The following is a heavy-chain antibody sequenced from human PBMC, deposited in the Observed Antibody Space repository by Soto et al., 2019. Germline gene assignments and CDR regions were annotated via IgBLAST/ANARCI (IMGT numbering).Heavy chain of an antibody. J-gene: IGHJ3*02. Sequence: SETLSLTCTVSGGSISSYYWSWIRQPPGKGLEWIGYIYYSGSTNYNPSLKSRVTISVDTSKNQFSLKLSSVTAADTAVYYCAREGSSGWEPDAFDIWGQGTMVT. CDR2: IYYSGST. V-gene: IGHV4-59*01. D-gene: IGHD6-19*01. CDR3: AREGSSGWEPDAFDI. CDR1: GGSISSYY.